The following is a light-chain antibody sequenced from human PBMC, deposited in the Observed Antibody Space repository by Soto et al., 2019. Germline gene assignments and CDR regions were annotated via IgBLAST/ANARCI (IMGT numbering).Light chain of an antibody. V-gene: IGKV3-20*01. CDR1: QSVSSSY. Sequence: EIVLAQSPGTLSLSPGERATLSCRASQSVSSSYLAWYQHKPGQAPRLLIYGASSRATGIPDRFSGSGSGTEFTLTISSLQPEDFATYYCQQLNSYPQTFGQGTRLEIK. CDR2: GAS. J-gene: IGKJ5*01. CDR3: QQLNSYPQT.